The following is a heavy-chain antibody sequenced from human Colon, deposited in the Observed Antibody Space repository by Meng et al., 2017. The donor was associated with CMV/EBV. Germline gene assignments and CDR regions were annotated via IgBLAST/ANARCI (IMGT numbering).Heavy chain of an antibody. V-gene: IGHV6-1*01. CDR3: ARVLLWFWGRQYYGMDV. J-gene: IGHJ6*02. Sequence: SCAVSGDSISTNSAAWNWTRLSPTRGLEWLGRTYYGSSRSNWYNDYALSVKGRITISPDASKNQFYLQLNSVTPEDTAVYYCARVLLWFWGRQYYGMDVWGRGTTVTVSS. D-gene: IGHD3-10*01. CDR2: TYYGSSRSNWYN. CDR1: GDSISTNSAA.